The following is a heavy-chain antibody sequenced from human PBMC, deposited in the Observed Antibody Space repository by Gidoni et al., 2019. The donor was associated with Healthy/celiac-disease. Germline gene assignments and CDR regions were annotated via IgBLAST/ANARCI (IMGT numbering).Heavy chain of an antibody. J-gene: IGHJ5*02. CDR3: AKDLGEMAPSDP. Sequence: EVQLLESGGGLVPPGGSLRLSWAASGFTFSSDAMSWVRQAPGKGLEWVSAISGSGGSTYYADSVKGRFTISRDNSKNTLYLQMNSLRAEDTAVYYCAKDLGEMAPSDPWGQGTLVTVSS. CDR2: ISGSGGST. V-gene: IGHV3-23*01. D-gene: IGHD3-16*01. CDR1: GFTFSSDA.